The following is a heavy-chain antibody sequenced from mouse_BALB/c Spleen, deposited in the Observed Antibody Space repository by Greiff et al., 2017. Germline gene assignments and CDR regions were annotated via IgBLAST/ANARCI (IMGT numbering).Heavy chain of an antibody. D-gene: IGHD1-1*01. CDR2: ISYSGST. CDR3: ARSYYYGSSSFYAMDY. V-gene: IGHV3-2*02. Sequence: DVKLQESGPGLVKPSQSLSLTCTVTGYSITSDYAWNWIRQFPGNKLEWMGYISYSGSTSYNPSLKSRISITRDTSKNQFFLQLNSVTTEDTATYYCARSYYYGSSSFYAMDYWGQGTSVTVSS. CDR1: GYSITSDYA. J-gene: IGHJ4*01.